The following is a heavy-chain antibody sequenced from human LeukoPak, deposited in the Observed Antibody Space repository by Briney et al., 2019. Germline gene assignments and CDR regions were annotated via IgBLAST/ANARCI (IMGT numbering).Heavy chain of an antibody. V-gene: IGHV1-69*13. CDR3: ARVTGGRYCSTTSCYMRGWFDP. J-gene: IGHJ5*02. CDR2: IIPVFGTS. CDR1: GYTFTGYY. Sequence: ASVKVSCKASGYTFTGYYMHWRRQAPGQLHELMGGIIPVFGTSNYAQKFQGRVTLTADESTRTAYMELSSLRSEDTAVYYCARVTGGRYCSTTSCYMRGWFDPWGQGTLVTVSS. D-gene: IGHD2-2*02.